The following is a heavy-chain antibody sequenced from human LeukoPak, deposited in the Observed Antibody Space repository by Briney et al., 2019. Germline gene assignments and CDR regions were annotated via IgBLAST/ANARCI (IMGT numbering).Heavy chain of an antibody. D-gene: IGHD3-9*01. J-gene: IGHJ6*03. CDR1: GYTITSYD. CDR3: ARGEESYDTPSYYYYMEV. V-gene: IGHV1-8*03. CDR2: MNPNSGNT. Sequence: ASVKVSCKASGYTITSYDINWVRQATGQGLECMGWMNPNSGNTGYAQKFQGRVTITRNTSISTAYMGLSGLRSEDTAVYYCARGEESYDTPSYYYYMEVWGKGTTVTVSS.